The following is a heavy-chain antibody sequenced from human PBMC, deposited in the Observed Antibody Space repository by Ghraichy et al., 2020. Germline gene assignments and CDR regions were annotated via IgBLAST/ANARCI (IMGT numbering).Heavy chain of an antibody. J-gene: IGHJ6*02. CDR3: ARARVQYYGSPSHYYYYYYGMDV. Sequence: LSCTVSGGSISSYYWSWIRQPPGKGLEWIGYIYYSGSTNYNPSLKSRVTISVDTSKNQFSLKLSSVTAADTAVYYCARARVQYYGSPSHYYYYYYGMDVWGQGTTVTVSS. CDR1: GGSISSYY. V-gene: IGHV4-59*01. CDR2: IYYSGST. D-gene: IGHD3-10*01.